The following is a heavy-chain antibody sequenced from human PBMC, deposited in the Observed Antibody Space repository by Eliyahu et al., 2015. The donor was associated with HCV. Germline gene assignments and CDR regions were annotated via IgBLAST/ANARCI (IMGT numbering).Heavy chain of an antibody. V-gene: IGHV1-69*01. D-gene: IGHD6-19*01. CDR1: GGTFSSYA. Sequence: QVQLVQSGAEVKKPGSSVKVSCKASGGTFSSYAISWVRQAPGQGAGGVGGVLPIFGTANYAQKFQGRVTITADESTSTAYMELSSLRSEDTAVYYCARDPVAGHYYFDYWGQGTLVTVSS. CDR3: ARDPVAGHYYFDY. J-gene: IGHJ4*02. CDR2: VLPIFGTA.